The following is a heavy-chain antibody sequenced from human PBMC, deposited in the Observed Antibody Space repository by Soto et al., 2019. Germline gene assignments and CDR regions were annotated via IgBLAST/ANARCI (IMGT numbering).Heavy chain of an antibody. Sequence: QVQLQESGPGLVKPSQTLSLTCTVSGGSISSGGYYWSWIRQHPGKGLEWIGSIYYSGSTYYNPSLXRXXTISVDPSKNQFSLELSSVPAADTAAYDCARGVLHWGQGTLVTVSS. J-gene: IGHJ4*02. CDR1: GGSISSGGYY. D-gene: IGHD3-10*01. V-gene: IGHV4-31*03. CDR3: ARGVLH. CDR2: IYYSGST.